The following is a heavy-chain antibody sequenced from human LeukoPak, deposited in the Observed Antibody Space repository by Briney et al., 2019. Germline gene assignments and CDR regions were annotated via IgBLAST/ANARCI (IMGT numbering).Heavy chain of an antibody. D-gene: IGHD4-23*01. CDR2: INPNSGGT. V-gene: IGHV1-2*06. J-gene: IGHJ3*02. CDR1: GYTFTGYY. Sequence: GASVKVSCKASGYTFTGYYMHWVRQAPGQGLEWMGRINPNSGGTNYAQKFQGRVTMTRDTSISTAYMGLSSLRSEDTAVYYCAGGGNPYHDAFDIWGQGTMVTVSS. CDR3: AGGGNPYHDAFDI.